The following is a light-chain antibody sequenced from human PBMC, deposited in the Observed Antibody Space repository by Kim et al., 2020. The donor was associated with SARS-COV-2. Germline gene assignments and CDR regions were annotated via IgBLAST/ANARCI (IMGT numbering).Light chain of an antibody. Sequence: AFGQTAQITCQCPHLRSYYASLYQQNPGPAPLLVIYGTNNRPAVIPDRFSGSSSGNPASLPITGAHAEDEADYYCNSRVSSGNHVVFGGGTQLTVL. V-gene: IGLV3-19*01. CDR3: NSRVSSGNHVV. CDR1: HLRSYY. CDR2: GTN. J-gene: IGLJ2*01.